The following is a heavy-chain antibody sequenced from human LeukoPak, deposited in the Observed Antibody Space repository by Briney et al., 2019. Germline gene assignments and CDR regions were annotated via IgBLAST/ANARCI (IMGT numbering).Heavy chain of an antibody. CDR1: GYTFTTYY. CDR2: ISPSGGST. CDR3: ARHHGSGSYCDY. J-gene: IGHJ4*02. Sequence: ASVKVSCKASGYTFTTYYMHWVRQAPGQGLEWMGIISPSGGSTTYAQKFQGRVTMTRDTSTNTVYMELSSLRSDDTAVYYCARHHGSGSYCDYWGQGTLLTVSS. D-gene: IGHD3-10*01. V-gene: IGHV1-46*01.